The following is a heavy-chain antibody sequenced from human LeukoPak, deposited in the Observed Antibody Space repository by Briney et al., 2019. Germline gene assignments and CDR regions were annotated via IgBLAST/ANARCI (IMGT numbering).Heavy chain of an antibody. J-gene: IGHJ4*02. CDR1: GFTFSSYA. Sequence: PGGSLRLSCAASGFTFSSYAMSWVRQPPGKGLEWVSAISGSGGSTYYADSVKGRFTISRDNSKNTLYLQMNSLRAEDTAVYYCAKATYVDPNAIDYWGQGTLVTVSS. D-gene: IGHD5-12*01. CDR2: ISGSGGST. CDR3: AKATYVDPNAIDY. V-gene: IGHV3-23*01.